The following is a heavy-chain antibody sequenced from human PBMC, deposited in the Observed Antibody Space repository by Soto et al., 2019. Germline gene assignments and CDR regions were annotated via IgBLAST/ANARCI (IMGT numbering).Heavy chain of an antibody. CDR1: GFFFSGYA. V-gene: IGHV3-23*01. D-gene: IGHD6-13*01. CDR3: GNWVEGSNVYFDY. J-gene: IGHJ4*02. CDR2: ISGSGVNT. Sequence: EVQLLESGGGLVQPGGSLTLSCAASGFFFSGYAMTWARRAPGKGLEWVSAISGSGVNTYYADSVKGRFTISRDNSKNTLYLQMNSLRAEDTAVYYCGNWVEGSNVYFDYWGRGTLVTVSS.